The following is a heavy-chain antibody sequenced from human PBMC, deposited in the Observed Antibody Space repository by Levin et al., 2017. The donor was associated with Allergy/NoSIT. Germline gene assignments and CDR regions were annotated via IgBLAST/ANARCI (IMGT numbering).Heavy chain of an antibody. J-gene: IGHJ4*02. V-gene: IGHV1-24*01. CDR3: AIAEYDFRSGKPRSFDD. CDR1: CSPLLDFS. CDR2: FDPETDET. D-gene: IGHD3-3*01. Sequence: SFPFSCSPLLDFSVNWVRQAPGEGLEWMGRFDPETDETDNAQKFHGRVTVPEDTSTDTGYMELSGLRSDDTAVYYCAIAEYDFRSGKPRSFDDWGQGTLITFSS.